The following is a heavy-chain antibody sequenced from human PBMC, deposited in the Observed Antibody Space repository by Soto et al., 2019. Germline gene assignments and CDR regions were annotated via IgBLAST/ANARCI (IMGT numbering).Heavy chain of an antibody. J-gene: IGHJ4*01. CDR2: ISAYNGNT. Sequence: ASVKVSCKASGYTFTNFGISWVRQAPGQGLEWMGWISAYNGNTNYAQNFQGRVTMTTDTSTSTAYMELRSLRSDDPAVYYCARGATPIDYWGHGTLVTVSS. D-gene: IGHD2-15*01. CDR3: ARGATPIDY. V-gene: IGHV1-18*01. CDR1: GYTFTNFG.